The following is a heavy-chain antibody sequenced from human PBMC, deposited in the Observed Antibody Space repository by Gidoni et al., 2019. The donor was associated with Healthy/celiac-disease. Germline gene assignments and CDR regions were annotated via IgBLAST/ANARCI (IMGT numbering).Heavy chain of an antibody. CDR3: ATSRRWLHVAEEYYFDY. J-gene: IGHJ4*02. Sequence: EVQLVESGGGLVQPGGSLRLSCAASGFTVSSNYMSWVRQAPGKGLEWVSVIYSGGSTYYADSVKGRFTISRDNSKNTLYLQMNSLRAEDTAVYYCATSRRWLHVAEEYYFDYWGQGTLVTVSS. D-gene: IGHD5-12*01. V-gene: IGHV3-66*01. CDR1: GFTVSSNY. CDR2: IYSGGST.